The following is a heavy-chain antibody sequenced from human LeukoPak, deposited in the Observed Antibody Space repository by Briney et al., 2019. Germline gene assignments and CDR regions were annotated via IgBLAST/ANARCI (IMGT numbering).Heavy chain of an antibody. CDR2: IYHSGST. CDR3: AREVWGYYDSSGYLYLDAFDI. J-gene: IGHJ3*02. Sequence: SQTLSLTCTVSGGSISSGGYYWSWIRQPPGKGLEWIGYIYHSGSTYYNPSLKSRVTISVDRSKNQFSLKLSSVTAADTAVYYCAREVWGYYDSSGYLYLDAFDIWGQGTMVTVSS. CDR1: GGSISSGGYY. V-gene: IGHV4-30-2*01. D-gene: IGHD3-22*01.